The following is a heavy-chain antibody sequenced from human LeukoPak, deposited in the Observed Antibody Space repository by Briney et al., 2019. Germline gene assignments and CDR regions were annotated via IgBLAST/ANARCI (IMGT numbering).Heavy chain of an antibody. CDR2: ISYDGSNK. V-gene: IGHV3-30*04. CDR1: GFTFSSYA. D-gene: IGHD3-9*01. Sequence: GGSPRLSCAASGFTFSSYAMHWVRQAPGKGLEWVAVISYDGSNKYYADSVKGRFTISRDNSKNTLYLQMNSLRAEDTAVYYCARDLGILAPEYYFDYWGQGTLVTVSS. CDR3: ARDLGILAPEYYFDY. J-gene: IGHJ4*02.